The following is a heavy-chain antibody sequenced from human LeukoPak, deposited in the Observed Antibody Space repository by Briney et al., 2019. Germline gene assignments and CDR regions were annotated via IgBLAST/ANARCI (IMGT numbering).Heavy chain of an antibody. CDR3: AKASGYSSSCVDY. V-gene: IGHV3-9*03. J-gene: IGHJ4*02. D-gene: IGHD6-13*01. CDR2: ISWNSGSI. CDR1: GFTFDDYA. Sequence: GGSLRLSCAASGFTFDDYAMHWVRQAPGKGLEWVSGISWNSGSIGYADSVKGRFTISRDNAKNSLYLQMNSLRAEDMALYYCAKASGYSSSCVDYWGQGTLVTVAS.